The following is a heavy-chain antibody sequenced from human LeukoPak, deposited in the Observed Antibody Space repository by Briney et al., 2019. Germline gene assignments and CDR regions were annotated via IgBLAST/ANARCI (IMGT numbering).Heavy chain of an antibody. V-gene: IGHV4-38-2*02. CDR2: VYYSGST. CDR3: ARSGRGAFDI. CDR1: GYSISSGYY. J-gene: IGHJ3*02. Sequence: SETLSLTCTVSGYSISSGYYWGWIRQPPGKGLERIGNVYYSGSTYYNPSLKSRVTISVDTSKNQFSLNLSSVTAADTAVYYCARSGRGAFDIWGRGTMVTVSS. D-gene: IGHD2-8*02.